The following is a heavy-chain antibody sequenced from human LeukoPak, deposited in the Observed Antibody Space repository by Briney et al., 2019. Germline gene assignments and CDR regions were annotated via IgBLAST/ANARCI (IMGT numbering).Heavy chain of an antibody. CDR3: ASRGDVSAGFDH. CDR1: GGTFSSYA. J-gene: IGHJ4*02. V-gene: IGHV1-69*13. Sequence: SVKVSCKASGGTFSSYAISWVRQAPGQGLEWMGGIIPIFGTANYAQKFQGRVTITADGSTSTAYMELSSLRSEDTAVYYCASRGDVSAGFDHWGQGTLVTVSS. CDR2: IIPIFGTA. D-gene: IGHD7-27*01.